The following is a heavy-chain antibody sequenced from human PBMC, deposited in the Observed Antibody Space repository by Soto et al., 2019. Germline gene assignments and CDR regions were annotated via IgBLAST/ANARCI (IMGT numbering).Heavy chain of an antibody. CDR2: IYHSGST. D-gene: IGHD3-10*01. CDR3: ARGVLHYGSGNAPFYYYYYGMDV. CDR1: GGSISSGVYS. Sequence: PSETLSLTCAVSGGSISSGVYSWSWIRQPPGKGLEWIGYIYHSGSTYYNPSLKSRVTISVDRSKNQFSLKLSSVTAADTAVYYCARGVLHYGSGNAPFYYYYYGMDVWGQGTTVTVSS. V-gene: IGHV4-30-2*01. J-gene: IGHJ6*02.